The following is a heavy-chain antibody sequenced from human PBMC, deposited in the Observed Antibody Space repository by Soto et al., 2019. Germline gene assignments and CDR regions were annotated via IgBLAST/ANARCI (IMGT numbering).Heavy chain of an antibody. CDR1: GGSISSYY. V-gene: IGHV4-59*01. D-gene: IGHD3-22*01. J-gene: IGHJ4*02. CDR3: ARAHYYDSSGYYY. CDR2: IYYSGST. Sequence: SETLSLTCTVSGGSISSYYWSWIRQPPGKGLEWIGYIYYSGSTNYNPSLKSRVTISVDTSKDQFSLKLSSVTAADTAVYYCARAHYYDSSGYYYWGQGTLVTVSS.